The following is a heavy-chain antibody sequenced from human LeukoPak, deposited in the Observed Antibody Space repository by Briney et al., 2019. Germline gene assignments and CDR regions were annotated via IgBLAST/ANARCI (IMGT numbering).Heavy chain of an antibody. CDR1: GFTFSSYG. J-gene: IGHJ6*03. CDR2: IQYDGSNK. V-gene: IGHV3-30*02. CDR3: AMVVNGREFQYMGG. D-gene: IGHD3-10*01. Sequence: GGSLRLSCAASGFTFSSYGMHWVRQAPGKGLEWVAFIQYDGSNKYYADSVKGRFTISRDNSKNTLYLQMNSLRAEDTAVYYGAMVVNGREFQYMGGWGKGSTVSVS.